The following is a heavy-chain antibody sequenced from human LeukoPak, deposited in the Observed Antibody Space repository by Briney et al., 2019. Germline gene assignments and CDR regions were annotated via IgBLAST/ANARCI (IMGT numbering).Heavy chain of an antibody. D-gene: IGHD7-27*01. CDR1: GFTFSNAW. CDR3: TTQLGKGVFDI. Sequence: GGSLRLSCAASGFTFSNAWMSWVRQAPGKGLEWVGRIKSKTDGGTTDYAAPVKGRFTIPRDDSKNTLYLQMNSLKTEDTAVYYCTTQLGKGVFDIWGQGTMVTVSS. CDR2: IKSKTDGGTT. V-gene: IGHV3-15*01. J-gene: IGHJ3*02.